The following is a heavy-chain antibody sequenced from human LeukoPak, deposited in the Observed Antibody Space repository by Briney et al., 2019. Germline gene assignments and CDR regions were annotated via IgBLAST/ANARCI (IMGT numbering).Heavy chain of an antibody. CDR1: RGSLGREF. CDR2: IYDIGTT. J-gene: IGHJ3*02. D-gene: IGHD3-10*01. Sequence: SETLSFTCSVSRGSLGREFWTWIRQSPGKGLEWIGYIYDIGTTNYNPSLKSRVSIFVDTSTNQFFLNLTSVTAADTAIYYCSKLYGSGPRGAFDIWGQGTLVAVSS. CDR3: SKLYGSGPRGAFDI. V-gene: IGHV4-59*08.